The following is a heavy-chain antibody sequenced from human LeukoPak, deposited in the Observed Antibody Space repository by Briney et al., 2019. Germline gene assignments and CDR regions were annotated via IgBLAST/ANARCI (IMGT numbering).Heavy chain of an antibody. D-gene: IGHD3-16*01. CDR3: ARFRQHMLFDY. J-gene: IGHJ4*02. Sequence: GESLKISCKGSGYRFTSYWIGWVRQMPGKGLVWMGIIYPGDSDTRYSPSVQGQVTISADKSISTAYLQWSSLKASDTAMYYCARFRQHMLFDYWGQGTLVTVSS. V-gene: IGHV5-51*01. CDR2: IYPGDSDT. CDR1: GYRFTSYW.